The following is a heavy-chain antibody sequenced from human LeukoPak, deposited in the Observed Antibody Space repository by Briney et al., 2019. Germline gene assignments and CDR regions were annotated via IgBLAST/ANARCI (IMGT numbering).Heavy chain of an antibody. CDR3: ARDRGCSSTSCYMTGGWFDP. J-gene: IGHJ5*02. CDR2: ISAYNGNT. D-gene: IGHD2-2*02. V-gene: IGHV1-18*01. Sequence: ASVKVSCKASGYTFTGYGISWVRQAPGQGLEGMGWISAYNGNTNYAQKLQGRVTMTTDTSTSTAYMELRSLRSDDTAVYYCARDRGCSSTSCYMTGGWFDPWGQGTLVTVSS. CDR1: GYTFTGYG.